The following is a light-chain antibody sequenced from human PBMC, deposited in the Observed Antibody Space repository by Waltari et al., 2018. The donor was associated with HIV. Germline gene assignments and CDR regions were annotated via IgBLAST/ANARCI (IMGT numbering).Light chain of an antibody. J-gene: IGLJ2*01. Sequence: QSALTQPASVSGSPGQSITISCTGTSRDVGGYNLVSWYQKHPGNAPKLMIYEVSKRPSVWSNRFSCSRSVNXGSLTISGLQAEGEADYYCFAYAGSTTYVVFGGETKLTVL. CDR1: SRDVGGYNL. CDR3: FAYAGSTTYVV. CDR2: EVS. V-gene: IGLV2-23*02.